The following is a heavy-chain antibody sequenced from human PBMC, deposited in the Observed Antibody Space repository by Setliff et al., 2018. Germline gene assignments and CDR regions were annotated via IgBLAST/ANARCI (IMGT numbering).Heavy chain of an antibody. J-gene: IGHJ3*02. V-gene: IGHV4-30-4*08. Sequence: PSETLSLTCTVSGASINNSLNYWSWIRQPPGKGLEWIGYIYYSGSTYYNPSLKSRVTISVDTSKNQFSLKLSSVTAADTAVYYCAREYNSGWTPAFDIWGQGTMVTVSS. CDR1: GASINNSLNY. CDR3: AREYNSGWTPAFDI. CDR2: IYYSGST. D-gene: IGHD5-12*01.